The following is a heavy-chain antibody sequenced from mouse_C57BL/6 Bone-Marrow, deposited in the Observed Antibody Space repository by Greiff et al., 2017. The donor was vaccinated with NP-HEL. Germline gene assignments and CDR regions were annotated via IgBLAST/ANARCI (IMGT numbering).Heavy chain of an antibody. CDR1: GFTFSSYG. D-gene: IGHD3-1*01. CDR3: ARQRAWYFDV. CDR2: ISSGGSYT. Sequence: EVMLVESGGDLVKPGGSLKLSCAASGFTFSSYGMSWVRQTPDKRLEWVATISSGGSYTYYPDSVKGRFTISRDNAKNTLYLQISSLKSEDTAMYYCARQRAWYFDVWGTGTTVTVSS. J-gene: IGHJ1*03. V-gene: IGHV5-6*01.